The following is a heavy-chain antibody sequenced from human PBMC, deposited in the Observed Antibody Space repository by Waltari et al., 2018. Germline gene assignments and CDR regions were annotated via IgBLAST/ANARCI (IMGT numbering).Heavy chain of an antibody. CDR1: GFTFTNYG. J-gene: IGHJ5*02. V-gene: IGHV1-18*01. D-gene: IGHD1-26*01. Sequence: QVQLVQSGAEVKMPGASVKVSCKSSGFTFTNYGFSWVRQAPGQGLEWMGWISAYNGVTDYAQNFKDRVTLTTDRYTSTGYMEVRSLRSDDTAIYYCARENWETDRASHSPWGQGTLVTVSS. CDR3: ARENWETDRASHSP. CDR2: ISAYNGVT.